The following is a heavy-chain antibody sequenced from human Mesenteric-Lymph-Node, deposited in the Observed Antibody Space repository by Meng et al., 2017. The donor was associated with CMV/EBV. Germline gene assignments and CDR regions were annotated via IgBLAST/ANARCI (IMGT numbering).Heavy chain of an antibody. J-gene: IGHJ4*02. CDR3: ARGVLEGDTDRFDY. CDR1: GFTFSTYW. D-gene: IGHD5-18*01. V-gene: IGHV3-74*01. CDR2: INTDGSRT. Sequence: GESLKISCAASGFTFSTYWMHWVRQAPGKGLVWVSRINTDGSRTYYADSVKGRFTISRDNAKNTLYLQMNSLRAEDTAVYYCARGVLEGDTDRFDYWGQGTLVTVSS.